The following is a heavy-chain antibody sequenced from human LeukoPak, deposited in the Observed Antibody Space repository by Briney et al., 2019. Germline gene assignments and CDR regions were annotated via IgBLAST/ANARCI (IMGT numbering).Heavy chain of an antibody. Sequence: GASVKVSCKASGGTFSSYAISWVRQAPGQGLEWMGGIIPIFGTANYAQKFQGRVTITADKSTSTAYMELSSLRSEDTAVYYCARGWYSSSSPSYYYYYYMDVWGKGTAVTVSS. D-gene: IGHD6-6*01. CDR3: ARGWYSSSSPSYYYYYYMDV. V-gene: IGHV1-69*06. CDR2: IIPIFGTA. J-gene: IGHJ6*03. CDR1: GGTFSSYA.